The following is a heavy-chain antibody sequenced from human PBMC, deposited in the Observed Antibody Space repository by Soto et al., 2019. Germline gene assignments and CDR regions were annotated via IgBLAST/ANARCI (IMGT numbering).Heavy chain of an antibody. D-gene: IGHD3-16*02. J-gene: IGHJ6*02. CDR3: ARQNYDYVWGSYRHLDYYYYGMDV. CDR1: GSCLSSSSYS. V-gene: IGHV4-39*01. CDR2: IYYSGST. Sequence: SETLSLTCTVYGSCLSSSSYSWGWIRLPPGKGLEWIGSIYYSGSTYSNPSLKSRVTISVDTSKNQFSLKLSSVTAADTAVYYCARQNYDYVWGSYRHLDYYYYGMDVWGQGTTVT.